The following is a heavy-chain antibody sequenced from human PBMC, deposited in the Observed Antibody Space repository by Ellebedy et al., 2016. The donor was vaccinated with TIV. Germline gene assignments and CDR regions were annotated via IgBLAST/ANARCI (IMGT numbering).Heavy chain of an antibody. CDR3: ARGHYYYMDV. J-gene: IGHJ6*03. CDR1: GGSISSYY. Sequence: SETLSLTXTVSGGSISSYYWSWIRQPPGKGLEWIGEINHSGSTNYNPSLKSRVTISVDTSKNQFSLKLSSVTAADTAVYYCARGHYYYMDVWGKGTTVTVSS. V-gene: IGHV4-34*01. CDR2: INHSGST.